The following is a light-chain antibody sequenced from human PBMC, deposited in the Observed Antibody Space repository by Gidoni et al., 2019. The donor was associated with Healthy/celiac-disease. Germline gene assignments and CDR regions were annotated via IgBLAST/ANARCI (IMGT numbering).Light chain of an antibody. Sequence: EIVLTQSPATLSLSPGERATLSCRPSQSFSSYLAWYQQKHGQAPRLLIYDPSNRATGIPARFSGSGFGPVFPLTFSSLEPEDFAVSYCQPRSNWPLTFGGGTKVEIK. CDR2: DPS. CDR3: QPRSNWPLT. V-gene: IGKV3-11*01. CDR1: QSFSSY. J-gene: IGKJ4*01.